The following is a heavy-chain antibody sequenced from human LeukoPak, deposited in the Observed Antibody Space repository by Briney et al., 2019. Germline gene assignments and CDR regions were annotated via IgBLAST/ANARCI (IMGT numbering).Heavy chain of an antibody. CDR1: GITFSHYE. CDR2: IGTTGTTV. CDR3: ARRAGAYSHPYDY. J-gene: IGHJ4*02. Sequence: GESLRLSCVASGITFSHYEMNWVRQSPEKGLEWLSFIGTTGTTVYYADSVKGRFTISRDNSKNTLYLQMNSLRAEDTAVYYCARRAGAYSHPYDYWGQGTLVTVSS. V-gene: IGHV3-48*03. D-gene: IGHD4/OR15-4a*01.